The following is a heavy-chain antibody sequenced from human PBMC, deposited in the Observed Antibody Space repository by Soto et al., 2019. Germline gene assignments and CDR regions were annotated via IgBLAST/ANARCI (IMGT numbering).Heavy chain of an antibody. D-gene: IGHD2-15*01. CDR3: AREISPGGSDD. J-gene: IGHJ6*02. CDR2: IYPSGSA. V-gene: IGHV4-30-2*01. Sequence: SETLSLTCGVSGSSINSGGYSWSWIRQPPGRGLELIGNIYPSGSANYSQSLKTRFTISVNRSMNQFSLNLGYVTAADTAVYYWAREISPGGSDDWGPGTTVTVSS. CDR1: GSSINSGGYS.